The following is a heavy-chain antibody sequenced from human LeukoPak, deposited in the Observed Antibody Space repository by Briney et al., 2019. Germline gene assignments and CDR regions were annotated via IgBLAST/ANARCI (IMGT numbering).Heavy chain of an antibody. CDR2: INTNTGNP. D-gene: IGHD3-10*01. CDR3: ARGSVLLWFGEPFGFDP. V-gene: IGHV7-4-1*02. J-gene: IGHJ5*02. Sequence: SVKVSCKASGYTFTSYAMNWVRQAPGQGLEWMGWINTNTGNPTYAQGFTGRFVFSLDTSVSTAYLQISSLKAEDTAVYYCARGSVLLWFGEPFGFDPWGQGTLVTVSS. CDR1: GYTFTSYA.